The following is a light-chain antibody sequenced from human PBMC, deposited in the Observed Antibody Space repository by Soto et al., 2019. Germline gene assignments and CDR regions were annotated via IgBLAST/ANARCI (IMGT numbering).Light chain of an antibody. V-gene: IGLV2-23*01. CDR2: EGS. CDR3: CLYAGSSTCV. Sequence: QSALTQPASVSGSPGQSITISCTGTSSDVGSYNLVSWYQQHPGKAPKLMIYEGSKRPSGVSNHFSGSKSGNTASLTTSRLQAEDEADYSCCLYAGSSTCVFGAGSKVTAL. J-gene: IGLJ1*01. CDR1: SSDVGSYNL.